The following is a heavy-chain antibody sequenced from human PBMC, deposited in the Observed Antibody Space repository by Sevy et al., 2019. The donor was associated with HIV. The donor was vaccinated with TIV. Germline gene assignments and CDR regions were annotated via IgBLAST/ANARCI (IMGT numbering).Heavy chain of an antibody. D-gene: IGHD1-1*01. CDR3: ARGARGTLPSFYYYGLNV. Sequence: VESLKISCKGSGYTFTDYWIAWVRQMPGKGLEWMGIIYPDDSDTRYSPSFQGQVTISADKSISTAYLQWRSLKASDTAMYFCARGARGTLPSFYYYGLNVWGQGTTVTVSS. J-gene: IGHJ6*02. CDR2: IYPDDSDT. V-gene: IGHV5-51*01. CDR1: GYTFTDYW.